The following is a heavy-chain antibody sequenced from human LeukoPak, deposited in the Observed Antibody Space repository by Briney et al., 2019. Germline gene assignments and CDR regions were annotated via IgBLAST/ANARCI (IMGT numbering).Heavy chain of an antibody. CDR1: GDSFSTNSAA. J-gene: IGHJ5*02. CDR2: TYYRSKSYN. Sequence: SQTLSLTCAISGDSFSTNSAAWNCLRQSPSRGLESLGRTYYRSKSYNDYAVSVKSRITINPDTSKKQFSLQRNSVAPEDTAVYYCARDGSGWNFNWFDPGGQGTLVSVSS. V-gene: IGHV6-1*01. D-gene: IGHD6-19*01. CDR3: ARDGSGWNFNWFDP.